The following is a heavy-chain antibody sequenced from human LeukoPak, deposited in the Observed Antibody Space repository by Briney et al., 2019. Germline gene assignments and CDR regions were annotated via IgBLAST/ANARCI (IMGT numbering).Heavy chain of an antibody. Sequence: ASVKVSCKASGYTFTSYDINWVRQAPGQGLEWMGWMNPNSGNTGYAQKFQGRVTMTRDTSTSTVYMELSSLRSEDTAVYYCATRSAGTVGGWFDPWGQGTLVTVSS. CDR1: GYTFTSYD. D-gene: IGHD6-19*01. J-gene: IGHJ5*02. CDR2: MNPNSGNT. V-gene: IGHV1-8*01. CDR3: ATRSAGTVGGWFDP.